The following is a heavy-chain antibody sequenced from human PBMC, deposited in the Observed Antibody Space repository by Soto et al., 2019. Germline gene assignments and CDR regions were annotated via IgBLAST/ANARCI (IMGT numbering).Heavy chain of an antibody. Sequence: GWSLRLXCAASGVTFSTYSMNWVRQAPGKGLEWVSYISSGSSTIYYADSVKGRFTISRDNAKNSLYLQMDSLRAEDTAVYYATRSAYMDVWGTGTTVTVSS. CDR1: GVTFSTYS. V-gene: IGHV3-48*01. J-gene: IGHJ6*03. CDR3: TRSAYMDV. D-gene: IGHD2-2*01. CDR2: ISSGSSTI.